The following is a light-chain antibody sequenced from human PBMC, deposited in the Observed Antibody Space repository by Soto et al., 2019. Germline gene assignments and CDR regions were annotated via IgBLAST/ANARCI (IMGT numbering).Light chain of an antibody. V-gene: IGKV3-15*01. CDR3: QQLSGT. Sequence: EIVMTQSPATLSVSPGERATLSCRASQSVSSNLAWYQQKPGQAPRLLIYGASTRATGIPARFSGSGSGTEFTLTISSLQSEDCAVYYCQQLSGTFGQGTKVEIK. CDR2: GAS. J-gene: IGKJ1*01. CDR1: QSVSSN.